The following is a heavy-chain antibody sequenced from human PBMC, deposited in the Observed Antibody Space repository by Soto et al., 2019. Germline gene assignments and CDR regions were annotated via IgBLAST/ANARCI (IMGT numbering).Heavy chain of an antibody. V-gene: IGHV4-34*01. CDR2: INHSGRT. D-gene: IGHD3-3*01. Sequence: SETLSLTCAVYGGSFSAYYWSWIRQPPGKGLEWIGEINHSGRTNYSPSLKSRVTMSIDTSKNQFSLKLRSVTAADTAVYYCARLCYDFWSGSSYYYYYGMDVWGQGTTVTVSS. J-gene: IGHJ6*02. CDR3: ARLCYDFWSGSSYYYYYGMDV. CDR1: GGSFSAYY.